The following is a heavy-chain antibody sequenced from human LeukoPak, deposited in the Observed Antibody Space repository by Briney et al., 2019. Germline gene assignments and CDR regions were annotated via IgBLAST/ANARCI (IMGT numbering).Heavy chain of an antibody. CDR3: ARDLTTVASFDY. CDR1: GITLSGYS. J-gene: IGHJ4*02. Sequence: GGSLRLSCVGSGITLSGYSVNWVPQAPGKGLEWVSSISSTSTYIYYTDSVKGRFTISRDNAKNSVYLQMSSLRVEDTAVYYCARDLTTVASFDYWGQGTLVTASS. V-gene: IGHV3-21*01. CDR2: ISSTSTYI. D-gene: IGHD4-23*01.